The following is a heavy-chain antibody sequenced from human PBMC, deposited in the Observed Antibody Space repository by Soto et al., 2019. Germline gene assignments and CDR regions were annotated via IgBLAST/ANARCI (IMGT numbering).Heavy chain of an antibody. D-gene: IGHD1-26*01. CDR1: GGSISSGDYY. Sequence: PSETLSLTCTVSGGSISSGDYYWSWIRQPPGKGLEWIGYIYYSGSTYYNPSLKSRVTISVDTSKNQFSLKLSSVTAADTAVYYCASDRFPGSHTDYWGQGTLVTVSS. CDR3: ASDRFPGSHTDY. CDR2: IYYSGST. J-gene: IGHJ4*02. V-gene: IGHV4-30-4*01.